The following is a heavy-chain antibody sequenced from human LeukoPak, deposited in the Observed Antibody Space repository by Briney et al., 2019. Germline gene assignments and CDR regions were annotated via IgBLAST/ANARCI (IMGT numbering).Heavy chain of an antibody. D-gene: IGHD3-10*01. CDR1: GGSFSGYY. J-gene: IGHJ3*02. V-gene: IGHV4-34*01. CDR2: INHSGST. CDR3: ARVGLYGSESYAALDI. Sequence: SETLSLTCAVYGGSFSGYYWRWIRQPPGKGLEWIGEINHSGSTNYNPSLKSRVTISVDTSKNQFSLKLSSVTAADTAVYYCARVGLYGSESYAALDIWGQGTMVTVSS.